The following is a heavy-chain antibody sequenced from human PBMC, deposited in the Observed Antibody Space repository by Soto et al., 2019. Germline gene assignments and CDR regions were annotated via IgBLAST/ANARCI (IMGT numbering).Heavy chain of an antibody. Sequence: SETLSLTCAVSGGSISSSNWWSWVRQPPGKGLEWIGEMYHSGSTNYNPSLKSRVTISVDKSKNQFSLKLSSVTAADTAVYFCAKLVSGGHIDYWGPGTLVTVSS. V-gene: IGHV4-4*02. CDR3: AKLVSGGHIDY. J-gene: IGHJ4*02. CDR2: MYHSGST. D-gene: IGHD6-25*01. CDR1: GGSISSSNW.